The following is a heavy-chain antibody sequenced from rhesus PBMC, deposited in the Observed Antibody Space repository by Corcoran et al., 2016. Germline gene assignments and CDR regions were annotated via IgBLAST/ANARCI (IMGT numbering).Heavy chain of an antibody. D-gene: IGHD3-9*01. CDR2: ICGRDEST. CDR3: ARDEDDYGDLDY. CDR1: GGSISSNY. V-gene: IGHV4-173*01. J-gene: IGHJ4*01. Sequence: QLQLQESGPGLVKPSETLSLTCAVSGGSISSNYWSWIRQPPGKGLEWVGRICGRDESTNYNPPLKSRVTSSTDTSKNQFSLKLSSVTAADTAVYYCARDEDDYGDLDYWGQGVLVTVSS.